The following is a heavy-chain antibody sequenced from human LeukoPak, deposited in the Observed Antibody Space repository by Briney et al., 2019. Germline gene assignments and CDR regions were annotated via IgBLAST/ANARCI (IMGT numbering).Heavy chain of an antibody. CDR1: GFIFSRYW. Sequence: GGSLRLSCAASGFIFSRYWMHWVRQAPGKGLVWVPRINGDGSTLSYADSVKGRFTISRDNAKNTLYLQMNSLRAEDTAVYYCVRDFGESSGYYFDYWGQGTLVTVSS. V-gene: IGHV3-74*01. CDR3: VRDFGESSGYYFDY. D-gene: IGHD3-22*01. J-gene: IGHJ4*02. CDR2: INGDGSTL.